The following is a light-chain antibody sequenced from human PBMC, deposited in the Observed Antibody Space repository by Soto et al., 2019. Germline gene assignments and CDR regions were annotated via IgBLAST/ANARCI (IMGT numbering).Light chain of an antibody. J-gene: IGKJ1*01. Sequence: ILMTQSTATLSVSPVESATLSCRASQSVSTSLAWYQQKPGQAPRLLIYGASTRATGIPARFSGRGSGTEFTLTITSLQSEDFAVYYCQQYNDWLWTFGQGTKVDIK. CDR1: QSVSTS. CDR3: QQYNDWLWT. CDR2: GAS. V-gene: IGKV3-15*01.